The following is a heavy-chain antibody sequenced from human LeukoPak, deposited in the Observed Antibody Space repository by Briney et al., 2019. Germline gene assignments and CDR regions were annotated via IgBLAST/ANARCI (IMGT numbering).Heavy chain of an antibody. J-gene: IGHJ4*02. CDR3: ARDHHPYYYDSSGYYPFDY. D-gene: IGHD3-22*01. CDR2: IIPILGIA. V-gene: IGHV1-69*04. CDR1: GGTFSSYA. Sequence: SVKVSCKASGGTFSSYAISWVRQAPGQGLEWMGRIIPILGIANYAQKFQGRVTITAAKSTSTAYMELSSLRSEDTAVYYCARDHHPYYYDSSGYYPFDYWGQGTLVTVSS.